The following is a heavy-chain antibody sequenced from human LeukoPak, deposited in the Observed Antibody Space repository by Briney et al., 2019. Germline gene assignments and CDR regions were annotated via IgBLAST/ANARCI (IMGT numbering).Heavy chain of an antibody. Sequence: PSETLSLTCTVSGGSISSYHWNWIRQTPAKGMEWIGEVNESGGTNVSPSLRSRAILSVDTSKKQFSLKLTSVTAADTAIYYCATEYCASSSCRFDSWGQGTLVTVSS. D-gene: IGHD2-2*01. CDR3: ATEYCASSSCRFDS. CDR2: VNESGGT. J-gene: IGHJ4*02. CDR1: GGSISSYH. V-gene: IGHV4-34*04.